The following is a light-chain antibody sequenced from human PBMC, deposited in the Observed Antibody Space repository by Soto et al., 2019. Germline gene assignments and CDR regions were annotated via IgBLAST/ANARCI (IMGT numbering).Light chain of an antibody. V-gene: IGKV3-15*01. Sequence: EIGMTQSPGTLSVSPGERATLSCRASRSVSNNLAWYQQKPGQAPRLLVYGASTRATGIPDRFSGSGSGTDFTLTITSLQSEDFAVYYCQQYFDWPPITFGPGTRLEIK. J-gene: IGKJ5*01. CDR2: GAS. CDR3: QQYFDWPPIT. CDR1: RSVSNN.